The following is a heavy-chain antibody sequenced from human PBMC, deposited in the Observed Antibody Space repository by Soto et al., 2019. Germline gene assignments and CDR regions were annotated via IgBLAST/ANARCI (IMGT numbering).Heavy chain of an antibody. CDR2: ISTYNGNT. D-gene: IGHD6-19*01. CDR1: GYTFTNYG. J-gene: IGHJ3*02. CDR3: ARDRVSGWSRAFDI. V-gene: IGHV1-18*01. Sequence: EASVKVSCKASGYTFTNYGISWVRQAPGQGLEWMGWISTYNGNTNYAQKLQGRVTMTTDTSTSTAYMELRSLRSDDTAVYYCARDRVSGWSRAFDIWGQGTMVTVSS.